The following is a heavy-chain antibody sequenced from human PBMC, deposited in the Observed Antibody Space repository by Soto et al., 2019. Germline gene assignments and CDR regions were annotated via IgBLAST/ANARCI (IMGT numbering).Heavy chain of an antibody. Sequence: SLVSLSCKASGGNFSSYAISCERQAPGQGLEWMGGIIPIFGPSNYAQKFQGRVTITADESTRTDYMELSSLRSDDTAVHYCAQDAVVTRGHDSCDISGER. V-gene: IGHV1-69*13. CDR2: IIPIFGPS. CDR1: GGNFSSYA. J-gene: IGHJ3*02. D-gene: IGHD3-22*01. CDR3: AQDAVVTRGHDSCDI.